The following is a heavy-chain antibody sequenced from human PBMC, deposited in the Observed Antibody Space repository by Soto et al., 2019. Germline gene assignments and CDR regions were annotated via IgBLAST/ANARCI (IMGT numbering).Heavy chain of an antibody. Sequence: QVQLVESGGGVVQPGRSLRLSCAASGFTFSSYAIHWVRQAPGKGLEWVALISYEGRNKYYADSEKGRFTISRDNSKNTLYLQMNSLRAEDTAVYYCAKAERGAATPPFAYWGRGTLVTVSS. D-gene: IGHD5-12*01. V-gene: IGHV3-30*18. CDR2: ISYEGRNK. J-gene: IGHJ4*02. CDR1: GFTFSSYA. CDR3: AKAERGAATPPFAY.